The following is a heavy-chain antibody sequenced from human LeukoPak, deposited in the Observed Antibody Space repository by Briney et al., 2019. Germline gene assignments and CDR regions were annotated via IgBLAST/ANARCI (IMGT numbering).Heavy chain of an antibody. CDR2: TYYRSKWYN. CDR1: GDSDSSISVG. J-gene: IGHJ4*02. CDR3: ARWKGAYSDY. Sequence: SQTLSLTCAISGDSDSSISVGWNWIRQSPSRGLEWLGRTYYRSKWYNDYAVSVKGRIAINPDTSKNQFSLQLNSVTPEDTAVYYCARWKGAYSDYWGQGTVVTVSS. V-gene: IGHV6-1*01. D-gene: IGHD4/OR15-4a*01.